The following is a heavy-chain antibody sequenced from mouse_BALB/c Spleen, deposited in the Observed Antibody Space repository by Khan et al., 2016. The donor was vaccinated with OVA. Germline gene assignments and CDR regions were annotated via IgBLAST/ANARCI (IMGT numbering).Heavy chain of an antibody. CDR2: IHYIGST. CDR1: GYSITSGYS. CDR3: AAYYDYDYAMDY. V-gene: IGHV3-1*02. Sequence: VQLKESGPDLVKPSQSLSLTCPVTGYSITSGYSWPWIRQFPGNKLEWMGYIHYIGSTNYNPSLKSRISITRDTSKNQFFLQLNSVTTEDTATYYCAAYYDYDYAMDYGGQGTSVTVSA. J-gene: IGHJ4*01. D-gene: IGHD2-4*01.